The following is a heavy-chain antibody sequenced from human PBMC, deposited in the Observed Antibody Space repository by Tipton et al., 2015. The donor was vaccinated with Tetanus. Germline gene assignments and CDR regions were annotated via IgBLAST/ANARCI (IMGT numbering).Heavy chain of an antibody. V-gene: IGHV1-8*02. CDR1: GYTFTSYG. J-gene: IGHJ6*02. D-gene: IGHD2-2*01. Sequence: QVQLVQSGAEVKEPGASVKVSCKASGYTFTSYGLNWVRKAAGRGFEWMGWLNPKSGSAAYATRFQGRVTMTTNTSITTAFMEVASLTYEDTAVYYCASGSSIRPGLDVWGHGTSVTVSS. CDR3: ASGSSIRPGLDV. CDR2: LNPKSGSA.